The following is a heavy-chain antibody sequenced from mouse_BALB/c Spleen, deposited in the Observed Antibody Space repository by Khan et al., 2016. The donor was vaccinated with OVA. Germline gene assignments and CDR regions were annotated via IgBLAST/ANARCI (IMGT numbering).Heavy chain of an antibody. CDR3: TRLAYYYDSEGFAY. Sequence: EVELVESGGDLVKPGGSLKLSCAASGFTFSTFGMSWVRQTPDKRLEWVATISTGGSYTYYPDIVKGRFIISRDNVKNTLDLQMSSLKSEDTAMYYCTRLAYYYDSEGFAYWGQGTLVTVSA. CDR1: GFTFSTFG. V-gene: IGHV5-6*01. J-gene: IGHJ3*01. D-gene: IGHD1-1*01. CDR2: ISTGGSYT.